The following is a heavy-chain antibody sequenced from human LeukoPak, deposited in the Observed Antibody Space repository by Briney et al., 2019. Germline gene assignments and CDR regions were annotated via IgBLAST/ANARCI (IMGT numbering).Heavy chain of an antibody. D-gene: IGHD3-9*01. CDR2: INTNTGNP. CDR1: GYTFTSYA. Sequence: GASVKVSCKASGYTFTSYAMNWVRQAPGQGLEWMGWINTNTGNPTYAQGFTGRFVFSLDTSVSTAYLQISSLKAEDTAVYYCARDKLTGYYNWPIDYWGQGTLVTVSS. V-gene: IGHV7-4-1*02. CDR3: ARDKLTGYYNWPIDY. J-gene: IGHJ4*02.